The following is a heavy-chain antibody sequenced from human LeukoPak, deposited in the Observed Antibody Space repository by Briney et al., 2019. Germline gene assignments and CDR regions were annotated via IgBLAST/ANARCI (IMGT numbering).Heavy chain of an antibody. CDR2: IYSSGNT. J-gene: IGHJ6*03. CDR1: GGYISSYY. CDR3: ARGPVNYDILTGYYGYYYYYMDV. Sequence: SETLSLTCTVSGGYISSYYWSWIRQPPGKTLEWIGSIYSSGNTYYNPSLKSRVIILIDTAKNQFSLKLSSVTAADTAVYYCARGPVNYDILTGYYGYYYYYMDVWGKGTTVTVSS. D-gene: IGHD3-9*01. V-gene: IGHV4-59*01.